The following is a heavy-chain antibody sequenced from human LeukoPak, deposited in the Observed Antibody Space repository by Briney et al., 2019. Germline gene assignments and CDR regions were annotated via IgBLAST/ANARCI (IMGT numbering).Heavy chain of an antibody. CDR2: INHSGST. V-gene: IGHV4-34*01. CDR1: GGSFSGYY. D-gene: IGHD2-2*01. Sequence: SETLSLTCAVYGGSFSGYYWSWIRQPPGKGLEWIGEINHSGSTNYNPSLKSRVTISVDTYKNQFSLKLSSVTAADTAVYYCARDPYCSSTSCYVRDAFDIWGQGTMVTVSS. J-gene: IGHJ3*02. CDR3: ARDPYCSSTSCYVRDAFDI.